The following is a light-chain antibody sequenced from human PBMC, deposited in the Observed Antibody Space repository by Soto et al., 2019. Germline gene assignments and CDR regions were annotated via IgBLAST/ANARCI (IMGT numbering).Light chain of an antibody. CDR3: QQYNNYST. Sequence: DIQMTQSPSTLSASVGDRVTITCRASQSISDWLAWFQLKPGKAPKLLIYDASSLESGVPSRFSGSGSGTEFTLTISSLQPDDFATYYCQQYNNYSTVGQGTKVDSK. V-gene: IGKV1-5*01. CDR2: DAS. CDR1: QSISDW. J-gene: IGKJ1*01.